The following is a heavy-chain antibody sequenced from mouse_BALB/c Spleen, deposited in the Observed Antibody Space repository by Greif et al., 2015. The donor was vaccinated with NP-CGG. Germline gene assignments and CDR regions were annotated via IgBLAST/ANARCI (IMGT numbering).Heavy chain of an antibody. CDR2: ISSGGSFS. V-gene: IGHV5-9-3*01. CDR1: GFPFSSYA. Sequence: EVQVEESGGGLVKPGGSLKLSCAACGFPFSSYAMSWVRQTPALRLVWVATISSGGSFSYYSVSVKGRFTIPRDNAKNSLYLQMSSLRSEDTAMYDCARHKDYRYDDAWFAYWRQGTLVTVSA. J-gene: IGHJ3*01. D-gene: IGHD2-14*01. CDR3: ARHKDYRYDDAWFAY.